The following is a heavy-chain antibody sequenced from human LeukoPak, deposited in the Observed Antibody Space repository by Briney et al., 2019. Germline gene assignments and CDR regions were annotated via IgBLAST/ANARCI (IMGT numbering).Heavy chain of an antibody. V-gene: IGHV3-21*01. Sequence: GGCLRLSCAASGFTFSSYSMNWVRQAPGKGLEWVSSISSSSSYIYYADSVKGRFTISRDNAKNSLYLQMNSLRAEDTAVYYCARGRSGWSPPIDYWGQGTLVTVSS. J-gene: IGHJ4*02. CDR1: GFTFSSYS. D-gene: IGHD6-19*01. CDR2: ISSSSSYI. CDR3: ARGRSGWSPPIDY.